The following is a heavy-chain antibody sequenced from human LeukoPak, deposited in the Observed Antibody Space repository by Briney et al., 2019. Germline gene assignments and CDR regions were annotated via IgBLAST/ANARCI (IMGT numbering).Heavy chain of an antibody. CDR2: IYYSGST. J-gene: IGHJ5*02. D-gene: IGHD4-17*01. CDR1: GVSISSYY. V-gene: IGHV4-59*01. Sequence: SEALSLTCTVSGVSISSYYWSWIRQPPGKGLEWIGYIYYSGSTNYNPSLKSRVTISVDTSKNQFSLKLSSVTAADTAVYYCAREYDYGDYVNWFDPWGQGTLVTVSS. CDR3: AREYDYGDYVNWFDP.